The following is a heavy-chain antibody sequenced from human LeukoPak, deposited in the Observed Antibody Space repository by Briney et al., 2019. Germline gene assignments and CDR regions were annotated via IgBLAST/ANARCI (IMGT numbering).Heavy chain of an antibody. CDR2: IHYSGSA. CDR3: ARWNNGGDY. Sequence: SETLSLTCSVSGGSISGYHWSWVRQPPGKGLQYIASIHYSGSANYNPSPRSRVTISVDTSKNQFSLNLISVTAADTAIYYCARWNNGGDYWGQGTLVTVSS. CDR1: GGSISGYH. D-gene: IGHD1/OR15-1a*01. V-gene: IGHV4-59*01. J-gene: IGHJ4*02.